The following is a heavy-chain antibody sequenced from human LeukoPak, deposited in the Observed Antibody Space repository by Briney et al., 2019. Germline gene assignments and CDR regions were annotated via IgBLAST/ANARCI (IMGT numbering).Heavy chain of an antibody. CDR3: ATISVASGVHY. CDR2: ISANGGTT. V-gene: IGHV3-23*01. Sequence: PGGPLRLSCAASGFSFSSYAMAWVRQAPGKGLEWVSTISANGGTTYYADSVKGRFTISRDNSKNTLYVQMSSLGADDTAVYYCATISVASGVHYWGQGTLVTVSS. J-gene: IGHJ4*02. CDR1: GFSFSSYA. D-gene: IGHD6-19*01.